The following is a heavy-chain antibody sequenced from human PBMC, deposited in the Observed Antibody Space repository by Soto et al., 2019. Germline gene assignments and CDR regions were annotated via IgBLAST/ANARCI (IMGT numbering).Heavy chain of an antibody. CDR1: GFTFSTYA. Sequence: QVQLVESGGGVVQPGRSLRLSCAASGFTFSTYAMHWGRQAPGKGLVWVAVISNDGSKMVYADAVKGRFTISRDNSMNPLYLQMNSLRAEDTAVYYCAGGWVAAAVNNWLDPWGQGTLVTVSS. J-gene: IGHJ5*02. D-gene: IGHD6-13*01. CDR2: ISNDGSKM. CDR3: AGGWVAAAVNNWLDP. V-gene: IGHV3-30-3*01.